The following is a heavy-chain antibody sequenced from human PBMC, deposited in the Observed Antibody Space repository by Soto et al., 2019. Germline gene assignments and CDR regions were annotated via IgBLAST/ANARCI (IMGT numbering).Heavy chain of an antibody. D-gene: IGHD5-18*01. V-gene: IGHV4-39*01. CDR1: GGSISSSSYY. Sequence: PSETLSLTCTVSGGSISSSSYYWGWIRQPPGKGLEWIGSIYYSGSTYYNPSLKSRVTISVDTSKNQFSLKLSSVTAADTAVYYCARESGYSYGVNSFDYWGQGTLVTVSS. CDR3: ARESGYSYGVNSFDY. J-gene: IGHJ4*02. CDR2: IYYSGST.